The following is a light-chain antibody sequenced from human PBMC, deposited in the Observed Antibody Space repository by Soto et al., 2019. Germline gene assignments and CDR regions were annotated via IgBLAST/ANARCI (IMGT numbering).Light chain of an antibody. J-gene: IGLJ3*02. Sequence: QSALTQPASVSGSPGQSITISCTGTSSDVCGYNYVSWYQQHTGKAPKLMIYGVSNRPSGLSNRFSDSKSGNTSSLTISGLQAEDEADYYCSSYTSSSTPVFGGGTKLTVL. CDR1: SSDVCGYNY. CDR3: SSYTSSSTPV. CDR2: GVS. V-gene: IGLV2-14*01.